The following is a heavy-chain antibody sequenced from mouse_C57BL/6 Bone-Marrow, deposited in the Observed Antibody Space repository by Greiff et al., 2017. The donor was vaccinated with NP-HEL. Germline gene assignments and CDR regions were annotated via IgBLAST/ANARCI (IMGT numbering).Heavy chain of an antibody. CDR1: GYAFCSSW. Sequence: VQLQQSGPELVKPGASVKISCKASGYAFCSSWMNWVKQRPGKGLEWIGRIYPGDGDTNYNGKFKGKATLTADKSSSTAYMQLSSLTSEDSAVYFCARLLRLFAYWGQGTLVTVSA. V-gene: IGHV1-82*01. CDR3: ARLLRLFAY. J-gene: IGHJ3*01. D-gene: IGHD1-1*01. CDR2: IYPGDGDT.